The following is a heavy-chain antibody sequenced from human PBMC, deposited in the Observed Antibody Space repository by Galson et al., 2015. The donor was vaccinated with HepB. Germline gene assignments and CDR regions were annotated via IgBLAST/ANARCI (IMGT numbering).Heavy chain of an antibody. V-gene: IGHV3-7*03. J-gene: IGHJ4*02. CDR3: ARGRQSGWYRGGYYFDY. CDR1: GFTFSSYW. Sequence: SLRLSCAASGFTFSSYWMSWVRQAPGKGLEWVANIKQDGSEKYYVDSVKGRFTISRDNAKNSLYLQMNSLRAEDTAVCYCARGRQSGWYRGGYYFDYWGQGTLVTVSS. D-gene: IGHD6-19*01. CDR2: IKQDGSEK.